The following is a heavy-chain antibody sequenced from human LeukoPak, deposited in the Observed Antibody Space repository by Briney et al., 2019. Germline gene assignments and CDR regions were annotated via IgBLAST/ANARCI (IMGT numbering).Heavy chain of an antibody. V-gene: IGHV1-69*05. J-gene: IGHJ4*02. CDR2: IIPIFGTA. CDR1: GGTFSSYA. D-gene: IGHD3-22*01. CDR3: ARDPYYYDSSGYYDY. Sequence: VASVKVSCKASGGTFSSYAISWVRQAPGQGLEWMGGIIPIFGTANYAQKFQGRVTITTDESTSTAYTELSSLRSEDTAVYYCARDPYYYDSSGYYDYWGQGTLVTVSS.